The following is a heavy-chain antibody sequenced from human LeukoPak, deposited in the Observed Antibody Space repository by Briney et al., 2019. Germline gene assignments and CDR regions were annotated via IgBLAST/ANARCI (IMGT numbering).Heavy chain of an antibody. Sequence: SGPTLVKPTQTLTLTCTFSGFSLSTSGVGVGWIRQPPGKALEWLALIYWDDDERYSPSPKSRLTITKDTSKNQVVLTMTNMDTVDTATYYCARTRGVITLDYWGQATLVTVS. CDR1: GFSLSTSGVG. CDR3: ARTRGVITLDY. D-gene: IGHD3-10*01. V-gene: IGHV2-5*02. J-gene: IGHJ4*02. CDR2: IYWDDDE.